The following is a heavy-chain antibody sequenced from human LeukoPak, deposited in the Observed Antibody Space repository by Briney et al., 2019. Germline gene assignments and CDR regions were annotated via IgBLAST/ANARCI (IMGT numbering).Heavy chain of an antibody. CDR3: ARDHGGYCSSTSCYWAKNWFDP. V-gene: IGHV3-21*01. J-gene: IGHJ5*02. D-gene: IGHD2-2*01. Sequence: PGGSLRLSCAASGFTFSSYSMNWVRQAPGKGLEWVSSISSSSSYIYYAGSVKGRFTISRDNAKNSLYLQMNSLRAEDTAVYYCARDHGGYCSSTSCYWAKNWFDPWGQGTLVTVPS. CDR1: GFTFSSYS. CDR2: ISSSSSYI.